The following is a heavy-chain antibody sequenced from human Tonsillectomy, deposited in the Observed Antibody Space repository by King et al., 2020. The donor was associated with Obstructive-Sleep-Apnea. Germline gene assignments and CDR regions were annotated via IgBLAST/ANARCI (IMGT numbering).Heavy chain of an antibody. CDR1: GGSFSDYY. CDR3: ARGSGAAAVNWFDP. V-gene: IGHV4-34*01. J-gene: IGHJ5*02. Sequence: VQLQQWGAGLLKPSETLSLTCAVFGGSFSDYYWSWIRQPPGKGLEWIGEINHSGSTNYNSSLESRVAISVDTSQNQFSLKLNSVTAADTAVYYCARGSGAAAVNWFDPWGQGTLVSVSS. CDR2: INHSGST. D-gene: IGHD6-13*01.